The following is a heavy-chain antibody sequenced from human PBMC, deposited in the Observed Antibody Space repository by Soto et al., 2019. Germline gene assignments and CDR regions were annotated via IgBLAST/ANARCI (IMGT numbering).Heavy chain of an antibody. D-gene: IGHD2-15*01. Sequence: QVQLQESGPGLVKPSQTLSPTCTVSGGSINTGGYYWGWIRHLPGEGLEWIGHIFYTGTAYYNPSLRSRVTVSIDTSANQFSLHMYSVTAADTAMYYCARRLDDTPETFFNWFDPWGQGILVTVSS. CDR1: GGSINTGGYY. J-gene: IGHJ5*02. V-gene: IGHV4-31*03. CDR3: ARRLDDTPETFFNWFDP. CDR2: IFYTGTA.